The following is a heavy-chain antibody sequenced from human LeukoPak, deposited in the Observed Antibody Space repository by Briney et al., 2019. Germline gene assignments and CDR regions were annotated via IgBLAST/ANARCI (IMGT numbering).Heavy chain of an antibody. Sequence: GGSLRFSCAASGFTFSSYSMSWVRQAPGKGLEWVSIISGSGGSTYYADSVKGRFTISRDNSKNTLFLQMNSLRAEDTAVYYCAKDQGGMGATRYFDYWGQGTLVTVSS. CDR1: GFTFSSYS. J-gene: IGHJ4*02. CDR3: AKDQGGMGATRYFDY. D-gene: IGHD1-26*01. CDR2: ISGSGGST. V-gene: IGHV3-23*01.